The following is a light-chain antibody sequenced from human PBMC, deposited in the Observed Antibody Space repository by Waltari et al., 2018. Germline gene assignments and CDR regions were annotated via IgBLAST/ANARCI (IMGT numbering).Light chain of an antibody. V-gene: IGKV1-39*01. J-gene: IGKJ2*01. CDR2: AAS. CDR1: QSISSY. Sequence: SVGDRVTITCRASQSISSYLNWYQQKPGKAPKLLIYAASSLQSEVPSRFSGSGSGTDFTLTISSLQPEDFATYYCQQSYSTPVTFGQGTKLEIK. CDR3: QQSYSTPVT.